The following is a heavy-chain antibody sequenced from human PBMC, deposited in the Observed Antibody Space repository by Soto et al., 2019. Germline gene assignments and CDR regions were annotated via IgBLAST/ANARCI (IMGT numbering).Heavy chain of an antibody. J-gene: IGHJ4*02. CDR1: GFTFSSYA. Sequence: GGSLRLSCAASGFTFSSYAMGWVRQGPGKGLEWVAVVSIGGSTHYADSVRGRFTISRDNSKNTLSLQMNSLTAEDTAVYFCAKRRGAGGHLDYWGQGALGTVSS. CDR3: AKRRGAGGHLDY. V-gene: IGHV3-23*01. CDR2: VSIGGST. D-gene: IGHD2-15*01.